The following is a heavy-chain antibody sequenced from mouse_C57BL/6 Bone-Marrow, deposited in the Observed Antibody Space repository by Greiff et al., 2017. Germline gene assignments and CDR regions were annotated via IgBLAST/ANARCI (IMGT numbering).Heavy chain of an antibody. J-gene: IGHJ4*01. V-gene: IGHV7-1*01. Sequence: EVNVVESGGGLVQSGRSLRLSCATSGFTFSDFYMEWVRQAPGKGLEWIAASRNKANDYTTEYSASVKGRFIVSRDTSQSILYLQMNALRAEDTAIYYCARDAWNSYYSNWDAMDYWGQGTSVTVSS. CDR2: SRNKANDYTT. CDR1: GFTFSDFY. D-gene: IGHD2-5*01. CDR3: ARDAWNSYYSNWDAMDY.